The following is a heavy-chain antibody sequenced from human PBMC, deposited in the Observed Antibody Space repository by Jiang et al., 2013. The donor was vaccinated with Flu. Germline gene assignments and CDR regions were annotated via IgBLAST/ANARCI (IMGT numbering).Heavy chain of an antibody. V-gene: IGHV4-39*07. D-gene: IGHD6-13*01. Sequence: LVKPLETLSLTALSLVTPLTVDITTGGWVRQPPGEGLEWIGSVYYTGSTYYNPSLKSRVTISVDTSKNQFSLRLSSVTAADTAVYYCARLHSSRPNWFDPWGQGTLVTVSS. CDR3: ARLHSSRPNWFDP. CDR1: VTPLTVDITT. J-gene: IGHJ5*02. CDR2: VYYTGST.